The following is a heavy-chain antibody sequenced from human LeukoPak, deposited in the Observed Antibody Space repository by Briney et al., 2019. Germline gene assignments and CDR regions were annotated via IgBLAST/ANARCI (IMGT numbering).Heavy chain of an antibody. V-gene: IGHV3-23*01. CDR3: AALPTGYQHFDY. CDR2: NSGSGGST. CDR1: GFTFSSYG. D-gene: IGHD3-9*01. Sequence: RGSLRLSCAASGFTFSSYGMSWVRQAPGKGLEWVSTNSGSGGSTYYADSVKVRVTISRDNSKNTLVLQMHSLRAEDTAVYYCAALPTGYQHFDYWGQGTLVTASS. J-gene: IGHJ4*02.